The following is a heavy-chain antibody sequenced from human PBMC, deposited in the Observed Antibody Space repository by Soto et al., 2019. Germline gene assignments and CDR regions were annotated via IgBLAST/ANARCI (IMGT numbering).Heavy chain of an antibody. Sequence: QVQLVQSGAEVKKPGASVKVSCKTSGYTFRTYGISWVRQAPGQGLEWMGWISSYNDKTKYSQKIKGRATMTTDTVTSTAYSELRSLRADDTAVYYCARDSHDYDGSYWYFDFWGRGTLVTVSS. V-gene: IGHV1-18*01. CDR1: GYTFRTYG. D-gene: IGHD3-22*01. J-gene: IGHJ2*01. CDR2: ISSYNDKT. CDR3: ARDSHDYDGSYWYFDF.